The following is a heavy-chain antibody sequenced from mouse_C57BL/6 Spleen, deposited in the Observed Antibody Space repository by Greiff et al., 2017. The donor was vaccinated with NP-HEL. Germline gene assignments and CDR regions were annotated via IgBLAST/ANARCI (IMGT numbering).Heavy chain of an antibody. J-gene: IGHJ4*01. V-gene: IGHV1-82*01. CDR3: GRTTRSTTVSMDY. CDR2: IYPGDGDT. CDR1: GYAFSSSW. Sequence: QVQLQQSGPELVKPGASVKISCKASGYAFSSSWMNWVKQRPGQGLEWIGRIYPGDGDTNYNGKFKGKATLTADKSSSTAYMQLSSLTSEDSAVFFCGRTTRSTTVSMDYWGQGTSVTVSS. D-gene: IGHD2-4*01.